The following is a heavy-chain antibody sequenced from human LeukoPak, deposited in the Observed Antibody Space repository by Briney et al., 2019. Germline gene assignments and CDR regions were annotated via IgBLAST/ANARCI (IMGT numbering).Heavy chain of an antibody. CDR3: GRDVNWNQIDY. D-gene: IGHD1-20*01. Sequence: GGSLRLSCAASGFTFNNHWMHWVRQAPGKGLVWISRINTDGRTTDYADSVKGRFTISRDNAKDTLYLQMNSLRAEDTAVYYCGRDVNWNQIDYWGQGSLVTVSS. CDR2: INTDGRTT. CDR1: GFTFNNHW. J-gene: IGHJ4*02. V-gene: IGHV3-74*01.